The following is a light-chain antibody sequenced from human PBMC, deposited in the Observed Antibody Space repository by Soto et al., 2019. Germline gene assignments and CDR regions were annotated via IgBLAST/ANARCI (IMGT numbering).Light chain of an antibody. CDR3: QQRSNWLT. CDR2: DAS. Sequence: EIVMTQSPATLSASPGERATLSCRASQSVSSYLAWYQQKPGQAPRLLIYDASNRATGIPARFGGSGSGTDFTLTISSLEPEDFAVYYCQQRSNWLTFGQGTRLEIK. J-gene: IGKJ5*01. V-gene: IGKV3-11*01. CDR1: QSVSSY.